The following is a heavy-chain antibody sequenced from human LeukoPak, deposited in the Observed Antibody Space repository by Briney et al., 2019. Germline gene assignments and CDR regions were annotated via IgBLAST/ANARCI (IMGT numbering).Heavy chain of an antibody. J-gene: IGHJ4*02. D-gene: IGHD5-18*01. CDR3: ARGSRGYSYGWYFDY. V-gene: IGHV1-69*05. CDR1: GGTFSSYA. Sequence: SVKVSCKASGGTFSSYAISWVRQAPGQGLEWMGGIIPIFGTANYAQKFQGRVTITTDESTSTAYMELSSLRSEDTAVYYCARGSRGYSYGWYFDYWGQGTLVTVSS. CDR2: IIPIFGTA.